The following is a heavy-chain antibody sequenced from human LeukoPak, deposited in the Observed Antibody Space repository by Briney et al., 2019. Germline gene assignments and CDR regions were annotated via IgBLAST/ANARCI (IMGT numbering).Heavy chain of an antibody. CDR2: ISYDGSNK. CDR1: GFTFSSYA. V-gene: IGHV3-30*04. Sequence: GGSLRLSCAASGFTFSSYAMHWVRQAPGKGLEWVAVISYDGSNKYYADSVKGRFTISRDNSKNTLYLQMNSLRAEDTAVYYCATITIWRAFDIWGQGTMVTVSS. J-gene: IGHJ3*02. CDR3: ATITIWRAFDI. D-gene: IGHD3-10*01.